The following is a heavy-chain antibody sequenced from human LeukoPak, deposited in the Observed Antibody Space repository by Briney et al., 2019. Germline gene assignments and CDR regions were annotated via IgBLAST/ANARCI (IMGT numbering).Heavy chain of an antibody. CDR2: ISNIGTYI. V-gene: IGHV3-21*01. J-gene: IGHJ4*02. CDR3: ARLNSGSTSYYFDY. D-gene: IGHD6-19*01. Sequence: GGSLRLSCAASGFTSSSYSINWVRQAPGKGLEWVSSISNIGTYIYYPDSLKGRFTISRDNAKNSVYLQMNSLRAEDTAMYYCARLNSGSTSYYFDYWGQGTLVTVSS. CDR1: GFTSSSYS.